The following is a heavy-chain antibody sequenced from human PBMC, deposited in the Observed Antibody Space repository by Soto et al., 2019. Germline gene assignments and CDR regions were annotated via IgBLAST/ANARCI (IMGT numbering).Heavy chain of an antibody. CDR3: ARTYDYIWGSYRD. V-gene: IGHV4-31*03. D-gene: IGHD3-16*02. Sequence: SETLSLTCTVSGGSISSGGYYWSWIRQHPGKGLEWIGYIYYSGSTYYNPSLKSRVTISVDTSKNQFSLKLSSVTAADTAVYYCARTYDYIWGSYRDWGQGTLVTVSS. J-gene: IGHJ4*02. CDR1: GGSISSGGYY. CDR2: IYYSGST.